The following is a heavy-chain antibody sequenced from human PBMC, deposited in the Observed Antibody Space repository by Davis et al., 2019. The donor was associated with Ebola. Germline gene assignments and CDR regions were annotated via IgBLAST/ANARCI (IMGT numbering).Heavy chain of an antibody. J-gene: IGHJ6*02. CDR2: INPNSGGT. V-gene: IGHV1-2*04. CDR1: GYTFTGYY. CDR3: ARVATAITYYYYYGMDV. Sequence: ASVKVSCKASGYTFTGYYMHWVRQAPGQGLEWMGWINPNSGGTNYAQKFQGWVTMTRDTSISTAYMELSRLRSDDTAVYYCARVATAITYYYYYGMDVWGQGTTVTVSS. D-gene: IGHD5-12*01.